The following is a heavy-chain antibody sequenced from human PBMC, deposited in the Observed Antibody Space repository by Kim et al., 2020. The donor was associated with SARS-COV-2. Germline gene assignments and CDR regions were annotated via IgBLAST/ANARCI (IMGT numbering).Heavy chain of an antibody. J-gene: IGHJ4*02. Sequence: TYYNPSLKSRVTISVDTSKNQFSLKLSSVTAADTAVYYCASEGDGYNVGYWGQGTLVTVSS. D-gene: IGHD5-12*01. CDR2: T. V-gene: IGHV4-39*01. CDR3: ASEGDGYNVGY.